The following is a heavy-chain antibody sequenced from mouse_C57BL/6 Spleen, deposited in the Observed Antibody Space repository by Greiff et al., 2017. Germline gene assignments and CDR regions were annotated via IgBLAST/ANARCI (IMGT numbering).Heavy chain of an antibody. CDR1: GYTFTDYA. V-gene: IGHV1-67*01. J-gene: IGHJ2*01. CDR2: IITYYGDA. Sequence: QVQLKESGPELVRPGVSVKISCKGSGYTFTDYAMHWVKQSHAKSLEWIGVIITYYGDASYNQKFKDKATMTVDKSSSTAYMELARLTSEDSAVYYCARTLTTTVVATGDYWGQGTTLTVSS. CDR3: ARTLTTTVVATGDY. D-gene: IGHD1-1*01.